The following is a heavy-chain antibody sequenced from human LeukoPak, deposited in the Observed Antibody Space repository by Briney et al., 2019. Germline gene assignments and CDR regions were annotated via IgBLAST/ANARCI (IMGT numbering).Heavy chain of an antibody. CDR2: IIPIFGTA. CDR3: ARGGFWSGHWLDYYYYYMDV. J-gene: IGHJ6*03. V-gene: IGHV1-69*06. D-gene: IGHD3-3*01. CDR1: GGTFSSYA. Sequence: VASVKVSCKASGGTFSSYAISWVRQAPGQGLEWMGGIIPIFGTANYAQKFQGRVTITADKSTSTAYMELSSLRSEDTAVYYCARGGFWSGHWLDYYYYYMDVWGKGTTVTVSS.